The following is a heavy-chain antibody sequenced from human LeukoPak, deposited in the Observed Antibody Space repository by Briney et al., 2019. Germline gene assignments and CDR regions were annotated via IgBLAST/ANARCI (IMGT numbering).Heavy chain of an antibody. CDR2: LNSDGSRT. D-gene: IGHD6-13*01. CDR1: GFTFSSSW. J-gene: IGHJ4*02. CDR3: AKESSTWRQADTLFDY. V-gene: IGHV3-74*01. Sequence: GGSLRLSCAASGFTFSSSWMYWVRQAPGEGLVWVSRLNSDGSRTNYAESVKGRFIISRDNAKNTLYLQMNGLRIEDTAVYYCAKESSTWRQADTLFDYWGQGILVTVSS.